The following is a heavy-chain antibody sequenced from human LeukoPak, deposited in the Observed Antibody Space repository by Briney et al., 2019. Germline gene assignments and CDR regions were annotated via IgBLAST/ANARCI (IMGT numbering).Heavy chain of an antibody. CDR1: GYTFTGYY. D-gene: IGHD2-2*01. CDR3: ARYCSSTSCYRVNDAFDI. V-gene: IGHV1-2*02. Sequence: ASVKVSCKASGYTFTGYYMHWVRQAPGRGLEWMGWINPNSGGTNYAQKFQGRVTMTRDTSISTAYMELSRLRSDDTAVYYCARYCSSTSCYRVNDAFDIWGQGTMVTVSS. J-gene: IGHJ3*02. CDR2: INPNSGGT.